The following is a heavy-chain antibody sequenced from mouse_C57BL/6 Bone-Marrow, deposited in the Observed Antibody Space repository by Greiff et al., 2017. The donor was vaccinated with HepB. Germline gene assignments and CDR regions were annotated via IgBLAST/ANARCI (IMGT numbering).Heavy chain of an antibody. CDR2: IYPGGGYT. CDR1: GYTFTNYW. CDR3: ARYDGYFYYFDY. J-gene: IGHJ2*01. D-gene: IGHD2-3*01. Sequence: QVQLQQSGAELVRPGTSVKMSCKASGYTFTNYWIGWAKQRPGHGLEWIGDIYPGGGYTNYNEKVKGKATLTADKSSSTAYMQFSSLTSEDSAIYVCARYDGYFYYFDYWGQGTTLTVSS. V-gene: IGHV1-63*01.